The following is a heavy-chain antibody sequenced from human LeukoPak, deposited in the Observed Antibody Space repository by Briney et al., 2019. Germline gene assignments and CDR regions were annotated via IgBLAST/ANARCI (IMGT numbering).Heavy chain of an antibody. Sequence: SETLSLTCTVSGGSISRYYWSWIRQPPGKGLEWIGYISYTGSTTHNSSLKSRVTISLDTSQNQFSLKLTSVTPADTAVYYCARTAKYYYGSETYYFFDYWGQGTLVTASS. V-gene: IGHV4-59*01. CDR3: ARTAKYYYGSETYYFFDY. J-gene: IGHJ4*02. CDR1: GGSISRYY. CDR2: ISYTGST. D-gene: IGHD3-10*01.